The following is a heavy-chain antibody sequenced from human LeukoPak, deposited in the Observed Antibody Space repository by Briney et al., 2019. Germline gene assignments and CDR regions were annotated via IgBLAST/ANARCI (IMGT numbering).Heavy chain of an antibody. J-gene: IGHJ6*02. CDR3: AKDIAAAGMYYYGMDV. Sequence: GGSLRLSCAASGFTFSSYGMHWVRQAPGKGLEWVAVISYDGSNKYYADSVKGRFTISRDNSKNTLYLQMNSLRAEDTAVYYCAKDIAAAGMYYYGMDVWGQGTMVTVSS. CDR2: ISYDGSNK. D-gene: IGHD6-13*01. CDR1: GFTFSSYG. V-gene: IGHV3-30*18.